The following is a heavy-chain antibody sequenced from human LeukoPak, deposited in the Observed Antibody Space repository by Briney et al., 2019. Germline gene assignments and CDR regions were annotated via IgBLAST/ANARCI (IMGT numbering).Heavy chain of an antibody. Sequence: GGSLRLSCAASGFTFSAYGMNWVRQAPGKGLEWVSSISSGGDYIYYADSVNGRFTISRDNAKNSLFLQMSSLRAEDTAVYYCAKRGGLEAPGGNWFFDLWGRGTLVTVSS. CDR2: ISSGGDYI. J-gene: IGHJ2*01. CDR1: GFTFSAYG. V-gene: IGHV3-21*01. D-gene: IGHD3-16*01. CDR3: AKRGGLEAPGGNWFFDL.